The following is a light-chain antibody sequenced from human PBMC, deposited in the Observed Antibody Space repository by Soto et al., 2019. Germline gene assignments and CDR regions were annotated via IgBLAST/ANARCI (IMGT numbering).Light chain of an antibody. CDR1: QDISHY. Sequence: DIQVTQSPSSVSASVGDRVTITCRASQDISHYLAWYQQKPGKAPKLLIYGASSLQSGVPSRFSGSGSGTDFSLTISSLQPDDFATFYCQQAYTFPRTFGQGTKVEIQ. J-gene: IGKJ1*01. CDR2: GAS. CDR3: QQAYTFPRT. V-gene: IGKV1D-12*01.